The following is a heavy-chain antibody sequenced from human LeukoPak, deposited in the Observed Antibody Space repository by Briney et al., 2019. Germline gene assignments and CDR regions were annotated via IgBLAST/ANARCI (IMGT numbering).Heavy chain of an antibody. CDR2: IDPNSGGT. CDR3: AREYYYSSGNYYNRIDY. V-gene: IGHV1-2*02. Sequence: ASVKVSCKASGFTFTSSAMQWVRQAPGQGLEWMGWIDPNSGGTNYAQKFQGRVTMTRDTSISTAYMVLNRLRSDDTAVYSCAREYYYSSGNYYNRIDYWGQGTLVTVSS. J-gene: IGHJ4*02. CDR1: GFTFTSSA. D-gene: IGHD3-10*01.